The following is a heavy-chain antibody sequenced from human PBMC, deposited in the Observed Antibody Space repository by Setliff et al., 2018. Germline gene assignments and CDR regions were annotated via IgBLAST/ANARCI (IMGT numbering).Heavy chain of an antibody. J-gene: IGHJ4*02. V-gene: IGHV4-59*08. CDR1: GGPTIGYY. Sequence: PSETLSLTCAVSGGPTIGYYWTWIRQAPGKGLERIGYIHPWGGSSESTNYSPSLKSRITISLDKSKSQFSLKLTSVTVADTAVYYCARGLHSGTYWGTRPLGLDYWGQGSLVTVSS. CDR2: IHPWGGSSEST. CDR3: ARGLHSGTYWGTRPLGLDY. D-gene: IGHD1-26*01.